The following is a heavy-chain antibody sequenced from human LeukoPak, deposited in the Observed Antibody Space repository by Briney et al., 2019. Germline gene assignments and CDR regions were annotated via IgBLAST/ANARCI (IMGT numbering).Heavy chain of an antibody. D-gene: IGHD3-22*01. CDR3: ARVRFDYYDSSGYYTFDY. CDR1: GYTFTSYY. J-gene: IGHJ4*02. CDR2: INPSGGST. Sequence: ASVKVSCKASGYTFTSYYMHWVRQAPGQGLEWMGIINPSGGSTSYAQKFQGRVTMTRDTSTSTVYMELSSLRSEDTVVYYCARVRFDYYDSSGYYTFDYWGQGTLVTVSS. V-gene: IGHV1-46*01.